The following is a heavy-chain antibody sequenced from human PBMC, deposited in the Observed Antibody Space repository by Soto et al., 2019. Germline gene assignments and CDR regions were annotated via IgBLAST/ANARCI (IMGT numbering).Heavy chain of an antibody. CDR1: GGSFSGYY. D-gene: IGHD6-13*01. V-gene: IGHV4-34*01. Sequence: QVQLQQWGAGLLKPSETLSLTCAVYGGSFSGYYWSWIPQPPGKGLERIGEINHSGSTNYHPSLKSRVTISVDTSKNQFSLNLSSVTAAGTAVYYCARSYSSSWYSRWFDPWGQGTLVTVSS. J-gene: IGHJ5*02. CDR2: INHSGST. CDR3: ARSYSSSWYSRWFDP.